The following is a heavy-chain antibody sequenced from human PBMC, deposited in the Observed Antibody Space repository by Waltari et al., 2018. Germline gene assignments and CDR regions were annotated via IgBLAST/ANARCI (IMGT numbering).Heavy chain of an antibody. CDR2: NIPILGTA. CDR3: AVYGSGSSQDYYYYYMDV. D-gene: IGHD3-10*01. CDR1: GGTYSSDA. V-gene: IGHV1-69*12. J-gene: IGHJ6*03. Sequence: QVRLRQSGAAVEKPGSSVEVSCKAYGGTYSSDAISCVRPAPGQGLEWMGGNIPILGTANDAQKIQGRVTITADESTSTAYMELSSLRSEDTAVYYCAVYGSGSSQDYYYYYMDVWGKGTTVTVSS.